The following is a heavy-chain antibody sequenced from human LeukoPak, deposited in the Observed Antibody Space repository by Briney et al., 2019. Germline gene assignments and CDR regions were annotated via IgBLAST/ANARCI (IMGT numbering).Heavy chain of an antibody. D-gene: IGHD6-6*01. CDR2: INSDGSST. CDR1: GFTFSSSW. Sequence: PGGSLRLSCAASGFTFSSSWMHWVRQAPGKGLVWVSRINSDGSSTNYADSVKGRFTISRDNAKNTLYLQMNSLSAEDTAVYYCARENIAASDNFDYWGQGTLVTVSS. CDR3: ARENIAASDNFDY. J-gene: IGHJ4*02. V-gene: IGHV3-74*01.